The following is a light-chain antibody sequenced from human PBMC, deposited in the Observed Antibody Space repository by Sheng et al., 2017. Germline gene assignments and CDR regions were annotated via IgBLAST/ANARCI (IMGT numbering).Light chain of an antibody. J-gene: IGKJ1*01. CDR2: KAS. CDR1: QGISSY. CDR3: QHYNSYPRT. V-gene: IGKV1-8*01. Sequence: AIRMTQSPSSFSASTGDRVTITCRASQGISSYLAWYQQKPGKAPKLLIYKASTLESGVPSRFSGSGSGTEFTLTISSLQPDDFATYYCQHYNSYPRTFGQGTKVEIK.